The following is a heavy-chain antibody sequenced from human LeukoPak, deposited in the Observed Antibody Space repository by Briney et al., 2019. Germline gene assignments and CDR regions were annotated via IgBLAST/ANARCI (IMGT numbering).Heavy chain of an antibody. Sequence: GRSLRLSCAASGFTFSDYGVHWVCQAPGKGLEWVAVISYNGNDKYYGDSVKGRFTISRDNSKNSMYLQMNSLRVEDTAVYYCAKDSGGGNYIAEKDYWGQGTLVTVSS. CDR2: ISYNGNDK. J-gene: IGHJ4*02. CDR3: AKDSGGGNYIAEKDY. V-gene: IGHV3-30*18. D-gene: IGHD1-26*01. CDR1: GFTFSDYG.